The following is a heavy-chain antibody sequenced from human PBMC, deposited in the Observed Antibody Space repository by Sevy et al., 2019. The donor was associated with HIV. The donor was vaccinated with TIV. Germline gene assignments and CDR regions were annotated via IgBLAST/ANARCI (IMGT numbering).Heavy chain of an antibody. V-gene: IGHV3-7*03. CDR1: GFTFSSYW. CDR2: IKQDGSEK. J-gene: IGHJ4*02. CDR3: ASHYVWGGYRYTYYFDY. Sequence: GGSLRLSCAASGFTFSSYWMSWVRQAPGKGLEWVANIKQDGSEKYYVDSVKGRFTISRDNAKNSLYLQMNSLRAEDTAVYYWASHYVWGGYRYTYYFDYWGQGTLVTVSS. D-gene: IGHD3-16*02.